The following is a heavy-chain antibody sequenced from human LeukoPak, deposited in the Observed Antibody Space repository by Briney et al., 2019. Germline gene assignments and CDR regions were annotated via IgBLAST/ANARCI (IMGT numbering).Heavy chain of an antibody. CDR1: GYTFTSYG. D-gene: IGHD1-26*01. Sequence: ASVKVSCKASGYTFTSYGISWVRQAPGQGLEWMGWISAYNGNTNYAQKLQGRVTMTTDTSTSTAYMDLRSLRSDDTAVYCCARDEVGAIYFDYWGQGTLVTVSS. CDR3: ARDEVGAIYFDY. J-gene: IGHJ4*02. V-gene: IGHV1-18*01. CDR2: ISAYNGNT.